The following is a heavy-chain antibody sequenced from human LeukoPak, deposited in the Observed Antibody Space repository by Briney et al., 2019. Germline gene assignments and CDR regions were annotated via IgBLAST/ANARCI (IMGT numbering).Heavy chain of an antibody. CDR1: GYTFTSYY. CDR3: ARTPRPTNPEAFWSGYHEYYYYYMDV. Sequence: ASVKVSCKASGYTFTSYYMHWVRQAPGQGLEWMGIINPGGGSTSYAQKFQGRVTMTRDTSTSTVYMELSSLRSEDTAVYYCARTPRPTNPEAFWSGYHEYYYYYMDVWGKGTTVTVSS. CDR2: INPGGGST. J-gene: IGHJ6*03. D-gene: IGHD3-3*01. V-gene: IGHV1-46*01.